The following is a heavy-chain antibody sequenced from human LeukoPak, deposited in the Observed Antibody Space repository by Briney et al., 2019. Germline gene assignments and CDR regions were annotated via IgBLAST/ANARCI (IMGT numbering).Heavy chain of an antibody. CDR1: GFTFSTYN. Sequence: PGGTLRLSCAASGFTFSTYNMNWVRQAPGKGLEWVSYISSGSSTIYYADSVKGRFTISRDNAKNSLYLQMNSLRAEDTAVYYCARARLPGYSDAFDIWGQGTMVTVSS. J-gene: IGHJ3*02. CDR3: ARARLPGYSDAFDI. V-gene: IGHV3-48*01. CDR2: ISSGSSTI. D-gene: IGHD6-13*01.